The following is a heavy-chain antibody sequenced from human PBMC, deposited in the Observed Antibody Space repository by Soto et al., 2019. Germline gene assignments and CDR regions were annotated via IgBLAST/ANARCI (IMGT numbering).Heavy chain of an antibody. CDR3: ARPDDILTGSVGY. CDR1: GYTFTGYH. V-gene: IGHV1-2*02. Sequence: ASVKVSCKASGYTFTGYHMHWVRQAPGQGLEWMGWINSNSGGTNYAQKFQGRVTMTRDTSISTAYMELSRLRSDDTAVYYCARPDDILTGSVGYWGQGTLVTVSS. D-gene: IGHD3-9*01. J-gene: IGHJ4*02. CDR2: INSNSGGT.